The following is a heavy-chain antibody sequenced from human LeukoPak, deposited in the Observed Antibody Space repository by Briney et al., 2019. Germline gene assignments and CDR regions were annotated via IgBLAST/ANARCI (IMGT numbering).Heavy chain of an antibody. CDR2: INPNSGGT. V-gene: IGHV1-2*02. J-gene: IGHJ3*02. CDR1: GYTFTGYY. D-gene: IGHD3-10*01. CDR3: ARASITRVAFDI. Sequence: ASVKVSCKASGYTFTGYYMSWVRQAPGQGLEWMGWINPNSGGTYYAQQFQGRVTMTRDTSIITAYLELSSLRSDDTAVYYCARASITRVAFDIWGQGTMVTVSS.